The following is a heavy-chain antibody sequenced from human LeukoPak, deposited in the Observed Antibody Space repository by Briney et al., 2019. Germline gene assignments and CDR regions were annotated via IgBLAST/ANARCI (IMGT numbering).Heavy chain of an antibody. CDR3: TTVVLPAA. CDR2: IKQDGSER. V-gene: IGHV3-7*03. J-gene: IGHJ4*02. D-gene: IGHD2-2*01. CDR1: GFTFSSYP. Sequence: TGGSLRLSCAASGFTFSSYPMSWVRQAPGKGLEWLANIKQDGSERSYVDSVKGRFTISRDSAKSSLYLQMNSLKTEDTAVYYCTTVVLPAAWGQGTLVTVSS.